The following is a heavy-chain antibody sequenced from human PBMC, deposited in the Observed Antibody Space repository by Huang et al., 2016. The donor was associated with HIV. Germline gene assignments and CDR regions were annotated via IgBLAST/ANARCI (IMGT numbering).Heavy chain of an antibody. J-gene: IGHJ5*02. CDR1: GFIFNNCG. CDR2: ISYDGRSD. CDR3: AKESRWFSDFDQ. V-gene: IGHV3-30*18. D-gene: IGHD2-15*01. Sequence: QVQLVESGGGVVQPGTSLRLSCTASGFIFNNCGMHWVRQAPGKGLEWVAVISYDGRSDRYSDSVKGRFTISRDNDKKTLSLEMNRLRHDDTAVYYCAKESRWFSDFDQWGQGTLVTVSS.